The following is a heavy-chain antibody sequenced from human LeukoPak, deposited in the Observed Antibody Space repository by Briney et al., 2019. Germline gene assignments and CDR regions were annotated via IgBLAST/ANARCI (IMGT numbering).Heavy chain of an antibody. CDR2: IWYDGSNK. J-gene: IGHJ4*02. CDR1: GFTFSSYG. V-gene: IGHV3-33*01. CDR3: ASISGYYGSGSFDY. D-gene: IGHD3-10*01. Sequence: GGSLRLSCAASGFTFSSYGMHWVRQAPGKGLEWVAVIWYDGSNKYYADSVKGRFTISRDNSKNTLYLQMNSLRAEDTAAYYCASISGYYGSGSFDYWGQGTLVTVSS.